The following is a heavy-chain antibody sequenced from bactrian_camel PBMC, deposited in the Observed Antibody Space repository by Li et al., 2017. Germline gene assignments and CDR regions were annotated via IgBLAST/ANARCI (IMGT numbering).Heavy chain of an antibody. J-gene: IGHJ6*01. CDR2: IDTKGTVI. D-gene: IGHD2*01. V-gene: IGHV3S1*01. CDR1: GDTDNADC. CDR3: AARGPYCYTKLSVRDFTY. Sequence: HVQLVESGGGSAQAGGSLKLSCQASGDTDNADCLAWFRQSPIAGKRREGVVAIDTKGTVIYGDSVKGRFTISLDSARNIQYLQMDNLKPEDTAMYYCAARGPYCYTKLSVRDFTYWGQGTQVTVS.